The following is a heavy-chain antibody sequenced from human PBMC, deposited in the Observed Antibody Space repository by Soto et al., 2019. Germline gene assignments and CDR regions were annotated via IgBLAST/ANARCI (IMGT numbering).Heavy chain of an antibody. CDR1: GYIFTYRY. V-gene: IGHV1-18*04. Sequence: ASVKVSCKASGYIFTYRYLYWLRQAPGQGLEWMGRISPYNGNTNYAQNFQDRVSMTADTSSSTAYMELRGLRSDDTAIYYCATSYDSGFDPWGQGTLVTVSS. CDR2: ISPYNGNT. J-gene: IGHJ5*02. CDR3: ATSYDSGFDP. D-gene: IGHD3-3*01.